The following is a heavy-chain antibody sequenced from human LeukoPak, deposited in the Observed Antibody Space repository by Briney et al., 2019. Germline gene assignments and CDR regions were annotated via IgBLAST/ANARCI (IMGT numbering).Heavy chain of an antibody. J-gene: IGHJ4*02. V-gene: IGHV3-30*18. CDR2: ISYDGSYK. Sequence: GGSLRLSCAASGFTFSNYGMHGVRQAPGKGLEWVAFISYDGSYKYYADSVKGRFTISRDNSKNTLYLQMNSLRAEDTAVYYCAKDPRRYSRTGGYFDYWGQGTLVTVSS. D-gene: IGHD6-13*01. CDR3: AKDPRRYSRTGGYFDY. CDR1: GFTFSNYG.